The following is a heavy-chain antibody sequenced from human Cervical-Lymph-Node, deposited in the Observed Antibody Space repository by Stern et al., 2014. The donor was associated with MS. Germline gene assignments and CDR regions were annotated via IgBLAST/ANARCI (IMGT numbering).Heavy chain of an antibody. D-gene: IGHD2-15*01. V-gene: IGHV2-5*02. Sequence: VTLRESGPTLVKPTQTVTLTCTLSGFSVATAGVGVGWIRQPPGKALEWLALIYWDADELYSPSLKNRLTIIKDTSKNQVVLTMTNVDPVDTATYYCAHSRVKYCRGGTCYSSLFDYWGQGTLVTVSS. CDR2: IYWDADE. CDR3: AHSRVKYCRGGTCYSSLFDY. J-gene: IGHJ4*02. CDR1: GFSVATAGVG.